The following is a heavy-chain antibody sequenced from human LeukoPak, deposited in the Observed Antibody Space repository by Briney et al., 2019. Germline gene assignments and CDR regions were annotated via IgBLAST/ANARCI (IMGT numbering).Heavy chain of an antibody. V-gene: IGHV3-33*01. CDR3: ARDKGWLDNDY. J-gene: IGHJ4*02. CDR1: GFTFSSYG. D-gene: IGHD5-12*01. Sequence: AGSLRLSCAASGFTFSSYGMHWVRQAPGKGLEWMAVIYYNGSNKYYADSVQYRFTILRDNSTNTLYLQMNSLRAEGTAVYYCARDKGWLDNDYWGEGTLVTASS. CDR2: IYYNGSNK.